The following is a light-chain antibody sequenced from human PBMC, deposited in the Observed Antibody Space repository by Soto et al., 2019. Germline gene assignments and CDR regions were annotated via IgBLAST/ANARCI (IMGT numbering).Light chain of an antibody. CDR2: LGS. CDR1: QSLLHSNGYNY. J-gene: IGKJ1*01. CDR3: MQALQTPRT. Sequence: DIVMTQSPLSLPVTPGEPASISCRSSQSLLHSNGYNYLDWYLQKPGQSQQLRIYLGSNRASGVHDRFRGSGSGTDFTLKISRVEAEDVGVYYCMQALQTPRTFGQGTKVEIK. V-gene: IGKV2-28*01.